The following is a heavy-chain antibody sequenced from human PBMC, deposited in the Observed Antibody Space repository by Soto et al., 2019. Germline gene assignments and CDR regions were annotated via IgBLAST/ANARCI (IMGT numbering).Heavy chain of an antibody. J-gene: IGHJ4*02. Sequence: PGGSLRLSCAASGFTFSSYAMKWVRQAPGKGLEWVSVISDSGGSTYYADSVKGRFTISRDNSKNTLYLQMNSLRAEDTAVYYCARRGDTSGAYCSSTSCYPPFDYWGQGTLVTVSS. V-gene: IGHV3-23*01. D-gene: IGHD2-2*01. CDR2: ISDSGGST. CDR3: ARRGDTSGAYCSSTSCYPPFDY. CDR1: GFTFSSYA.